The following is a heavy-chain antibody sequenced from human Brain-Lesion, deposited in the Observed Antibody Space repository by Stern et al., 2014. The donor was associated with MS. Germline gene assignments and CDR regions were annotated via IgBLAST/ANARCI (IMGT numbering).Heavy chain of an antibody. CDR1: GFTFSTYW. J-gene: IGHJ5*02. CDR3: ARAHVDTWDWFDP. D-gene: IGHD5-18*01. V-gene: IGHV3-74*02. CDR2: INGDGSRT. Sequence: EMQLVESGGDLVQPGGSLRLSCTASGFTFSTYWMHWVRQAPGKGLVGVSRINGDGSRTSYADSVKGRFTISRDNAKNTLYVQMNSLRVEDTAVYYCARAHVDTWDWFDPWGQGTLVTVSS.